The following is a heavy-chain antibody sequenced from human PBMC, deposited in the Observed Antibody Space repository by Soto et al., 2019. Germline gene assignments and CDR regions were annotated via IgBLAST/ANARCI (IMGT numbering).Heavy chain of an antibody. Sequence: GGSLRLSCAASGFTFSSYGMHWVRQAPGKGLEWVAVISYDGSNKYYADSVKGRFTISRDNSKNTLYLQMNSLRAEDTAVYYCANMRSSGWYPPPQDYYYYGMDVWGQGTTVTVSS. V-gene: IGHV3-30*18. D-gene: IGHD6-19*01. CDR1: GFTFSSYG. J-gene: IGHJ6*02. CDR2: ISYDGSNK. CDR3: ANMRSSGWYPPPQDYYYYGMDV.